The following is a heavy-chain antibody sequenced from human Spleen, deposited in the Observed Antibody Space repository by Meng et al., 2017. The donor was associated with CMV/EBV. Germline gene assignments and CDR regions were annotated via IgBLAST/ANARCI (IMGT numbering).Heavy chain of an antibody. J-gene: IGHJ6*02. Sequence: GESLKISCAASGFTFSSYSMNWVRQAPGKGLEWVSSISRSSSYIYYADSVKGRFTISRDNAKNSLYLQMNSLRDEDTAVYYCARDWGDIVVVPAATGGMYGMDVWGQGTTVT. V-gene: IGHV3-21*01. D-gene: IGHD2-2*01. CDR2: ISRSSSYI. CDR1: GFTFSSYS. CDR3: ARDWGDIVVVPAATGGMYGMDV.